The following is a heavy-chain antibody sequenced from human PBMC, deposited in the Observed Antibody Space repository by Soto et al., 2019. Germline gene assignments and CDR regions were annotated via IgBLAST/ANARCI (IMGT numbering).Heavy chain of an antibody. D-gene: IGHD3-9*01. CDR1: GCSIRSYY. J-gene: IGHJ3*02. V-gene: IGHV4-59*08. Sequence: TLSLTCTLSGCSIRSYYWSSIRQPAGKGLEWIGYIYYSGSTNYNPSLKSRVTISVDTSKYQFSLKLSSVTAADTALYYCARHLEDILTGYYSSFGAFDIWGQGTMVT. CDR3: ARHLEDILTGYYSSFGAFDI. CDR2: IYYSGST.